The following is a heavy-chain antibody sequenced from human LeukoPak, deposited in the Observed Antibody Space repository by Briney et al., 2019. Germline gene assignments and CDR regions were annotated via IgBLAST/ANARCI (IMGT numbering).Heavy chain of an antibody. V-gene: IGHV1-69*04. J-gene: IGHJ4*02. CDR1: GGTFSSYA. D-gene: IGHD5-12*01. CDR3: ARLRQGRYSGYDYFDY. Sequence: SVKVSCKASGGTFSSYAISWVRQAPGQGLEWMGRIIPILGIANYAQKFQGRVTITADKSTSTAYMELSSLRSEDTAVYYCARLRQGRYSGYDYFDYWGQGTLVTVSS. CDR2: IIPILGIA.